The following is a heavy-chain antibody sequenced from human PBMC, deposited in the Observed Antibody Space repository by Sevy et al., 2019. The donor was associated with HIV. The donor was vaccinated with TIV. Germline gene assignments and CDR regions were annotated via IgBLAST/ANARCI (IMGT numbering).Heavy chain of an antibody. J-gene: IGHJ3*02. CDR2: IRQKANSYTT. CDR1: GFSFSDHH. V-gene: IGHV3-72*01. Sequence: GGSLRLSCAASGFSFSDHHLDWVRQAPGKGLEWVGRIRQKANSYTTEYAASVKGRFTISRDDSENSLYLQINSLKTEDTAVYYCARLGQWLRAYDAFDIWGQGTMVTVSS. CDR3: ARLGQWLRAYDAFDI. D-gene: IGHD6-19*01.